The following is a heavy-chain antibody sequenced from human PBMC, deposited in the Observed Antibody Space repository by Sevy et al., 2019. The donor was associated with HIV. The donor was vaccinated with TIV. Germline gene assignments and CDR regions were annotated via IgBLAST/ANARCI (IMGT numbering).Heavy chain of an antibody. V-gene: IGHV3-23*01. Sequence: GGSLRLSCAASGFTSSSYAMSWVRQPPGRGLEWVSTLSVSGVSTYYADSVKGRFTISRDNSKNILYLQMNSLRAEDTAVYYCARDRATSATSTLFDYWGQGTLVTVSS. J-gene: IGHJ4*02. CDR1: GFTSSSYA. CDR2: LSVSGVST. D-gene: IGHD6-25*01. CDR3: ARDRATSATSTLFDY.